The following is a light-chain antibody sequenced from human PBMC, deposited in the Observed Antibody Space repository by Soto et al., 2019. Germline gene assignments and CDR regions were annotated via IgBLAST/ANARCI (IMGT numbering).Light chain of an antibody. Sequence: QSVLTQPRSVSGFPGQSVTISCAGTSNDVGVYTFVSWYQHHPDKAPKLIIYDVFQRPSGVPDRFSGSRSGNTASLTVSGVQAEDEADYYCFSYASNFVIFGGGTKLTVL. V-gene: IGLV2-11*01. CDR1: SNDVGVYTF. CDR3: FSYASNFVI. J-gene: IGLJ2*01. CDR2: DVF.